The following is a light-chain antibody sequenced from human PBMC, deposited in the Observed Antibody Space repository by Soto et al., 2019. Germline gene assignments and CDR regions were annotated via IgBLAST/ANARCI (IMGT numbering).Light chain of an antibody. V-gene: IGLV4-69*01. CDR1: SGHSSYA. J-gene: IGLJ2*01. CDR2: VNSDGRH. CDR3: QTWGTGTVV. Sequence: QPVLTQSPSASASLGASVKLTCTLSSGHSSYAIAWHQQQPEKGPRYLMRVNSDGRHIKGDGIPDRFSGSSSGAERYLTISSLQSGEEADYYCQTWGTGTVVFGGGTKLPVL.